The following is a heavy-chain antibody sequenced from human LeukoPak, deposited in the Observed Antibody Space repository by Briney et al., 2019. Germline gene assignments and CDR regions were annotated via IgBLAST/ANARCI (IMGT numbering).Heavy chain of an antibody. CDR3: ARIFRYQMVDYYALDV. J-gene: IGHJ6*02. V-gene: IGHV3-21*01. D-gene: IGHD2-2*01. CDR2: ISSNSAYI. CDR1: GFTFSDYA. Sequence: PGGSLRLSCAASGFTFSDYAMDWVRQAPGKGLEWVSAISSNSAYIYYADSVKGRFTISRDNAKNSVSLQMNSLRAEDTAVYYCARIFRYQMVDYYALDVWGQGTTATVSS.